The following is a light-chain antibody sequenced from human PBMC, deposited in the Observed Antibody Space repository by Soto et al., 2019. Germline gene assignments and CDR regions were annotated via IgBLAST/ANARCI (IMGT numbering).Light chain of an antibody. CDR1: SSDVGGYND. CDR2: DVS. J-gene: IGLJ2*01. V-gene: IGLV2-8*01. Sequence: QSALTQPPSASGSPGQSVTISCTGTSSDVGGYNDVSWYQQHPGKVPKFMIYDVSKRPSGVPDRFSGSKSGNTASLTVSGLQAEDEADYYCSSYAGSNNFVVFDGGTKVTVL. CDR3: SSYAGSNNFVV.